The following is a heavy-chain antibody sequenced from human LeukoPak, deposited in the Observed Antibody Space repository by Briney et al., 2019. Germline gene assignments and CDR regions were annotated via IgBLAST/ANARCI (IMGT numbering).Heavy chain of an antibody. CDR3: ARGVRIVRGVIMGPFDY. D-gene: IGHD3-10*01. J-gene: IGHJ4*02. CDR1: GYTFTSYG. CDR2: ISAYNGNT. Sequence: GASVKVSCKASGYTFTSYGISWVRQAPGQGLEWMGWISAYNGNTNYAQKLQGRVTMITDTSTSTAYMELRSLRSDDTAVYYCARGVRIVRGVIMGPFDYWGQGTLVTVSS. V-gene: IGHV1-18*01.